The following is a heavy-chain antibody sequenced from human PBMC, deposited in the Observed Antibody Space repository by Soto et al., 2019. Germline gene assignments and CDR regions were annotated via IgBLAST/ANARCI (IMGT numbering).Heavy chain of an antibody. CDR3: TTVLLRYFDWLPYYYYGMDV. CDR2: IKSKTDGGTT. D-gene: IGHD3-9*01. Sequence: GGSLRRSCAASGFTFSNAWMSWVRQAPGKGLEWVGRIKSKTDGGTTDYAAPVKARFTISRDDSKNTLYLQMNSLKTEDTAVYYRTTVLLRYFDWLPYYYYGMDVWGQGTTVTVSS. V-gene: IGHV3-15*01. J-gene: IGHJ6*02. CDR1: GFTFSNAW.